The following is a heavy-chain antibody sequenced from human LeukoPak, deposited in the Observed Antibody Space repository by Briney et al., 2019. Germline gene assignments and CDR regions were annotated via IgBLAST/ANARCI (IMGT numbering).Heavy chain of an antibody. CDR2: ITYDGITT. V-gene: IGHV3-30*18. D-gene: IGHD3-10*01. CDR1: GFTLSSCG. J-gene: IGHJ4*02. CDR3: VKEQSSGNYRTADF. Sequence: GTSLRLSCAASGFTLSSCGMHWVRQAPGKGLEWVAVITYDGITTYFDDSVKGRFTISRDTSKSMLYLQMNSLRPEETAVYYCVKEQSSGNYRTADFWGQGTLVTVSS.